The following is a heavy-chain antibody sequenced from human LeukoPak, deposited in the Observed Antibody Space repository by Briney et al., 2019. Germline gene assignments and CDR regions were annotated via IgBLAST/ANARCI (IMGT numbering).Heavy chain of an antibody. Sequence: GASVKVSCKASGYTFGTHWMHWVRQAPGQGLEWMAIINPSGDFRSYAQKFQGRVTMTRDTSISTAYMELSRLRSDDTAVYYCARVFDPTDAFDIWGQGTMVTVSS. CDR1: GYTFGTHW. V-gene: IGHV1-46*01. CDR2: INPSGDFR. CDR3: ARVFDPTDAFDI. J-gene: IGHJ3*02. D-gene: IGHD3-9*01.